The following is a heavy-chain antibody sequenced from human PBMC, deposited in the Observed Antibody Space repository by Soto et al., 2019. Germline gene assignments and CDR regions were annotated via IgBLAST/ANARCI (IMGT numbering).Heavy chain of an antibody. V-gene: IGHV3-21*01. D-gene: IGHD2-21*02. CDR2: ISSSSSYI. Sequence: GGSLRLSCAASGFTFSSYSMNWVRQAPGKGLEWVSSISSSSSYIYYADSVKGRFTISRDNAKNSLYLQMNSLRAEDTAVYYCARDGHIVVVTDLYGMDVWGQGTTVTVSS. CDR3: ARDGHIVVVTDLYGMDV. CDR1: GFTFSSYS. J-gene: IGHJ6*02.